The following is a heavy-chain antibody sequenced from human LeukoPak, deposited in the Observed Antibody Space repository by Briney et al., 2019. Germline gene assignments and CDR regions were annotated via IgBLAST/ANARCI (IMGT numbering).Heavy chain of an antibody. CDR2: INPSGGST. V-gene: IGHV1-46*01. D-gene: IGHD6-19*01. CDR3: ARVGYSSGWYDY. J-gene: IGHJ4*02. Sequence: ASVKVSCKASGYTFTSNYMHWVRQAPGQGLEWMGVINPSGGSTSYAQKFQGRVTMTRDMSTSTVYMELSSLGSEDTAVYYCARVGYSSGWYDYWGQGTLVTVSS. CDR1: GYTFTSNY.